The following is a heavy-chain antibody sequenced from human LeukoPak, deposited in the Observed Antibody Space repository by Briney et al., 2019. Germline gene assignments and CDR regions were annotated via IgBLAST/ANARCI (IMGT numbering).Heavy chain of an antibody. D-gene: IGHD2-2*01. J-gene: IGHJ5*02. Sequence: ASVKVSCKASGGTFSSYAISWLRQAPGQGLEWMGGIIPIFGTANYAQKFQGRVTITTDESTSTAYMELSSLRSEDTSVYYCARGQRQNGIVVVPAAMGWFDPWGQGTLVTVSS. CDR1: GGTFSSYA. CDR2: IIPIFGTA. V-gene: IGHV1-69*05. CDR3: ARGQRQNGIVVVPAAMGWFDP.